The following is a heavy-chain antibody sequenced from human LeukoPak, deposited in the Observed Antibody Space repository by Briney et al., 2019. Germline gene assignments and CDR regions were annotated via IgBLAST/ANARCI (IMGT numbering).Heavy chain of an antibody. CDR1: GGSISSGSDY. CDR2: IYSSGST. CDR3: ARRLRTTRWFDP. V-gene: IGHV4-61*02. J-gene: IGHJ5*02. D-gene: IGHD1-1*01. Sequence: SETLSLTCTVSGGSISSGSDYWSWIRQPAGKGLEWIGRIYSSGSTNYNPSLKSRVTISLDTSKNQFSLKLSSVTAADTAVYYCARRLRTTRWFDPWGQATLVTVSS.